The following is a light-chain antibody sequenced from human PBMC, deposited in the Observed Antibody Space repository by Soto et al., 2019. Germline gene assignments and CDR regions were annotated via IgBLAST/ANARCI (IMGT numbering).Light chain of an antibody. V-gene: IGKV3-15*01. Sequence: EIVITQAPATLSVSPGEGATLSCRASQGIGSTLAWYQQKPGQAPRLLIYGASTRATGVPARFSGSGSGTDFALTINSLQSEDFAVYYCKHYANWSLTFGGGTKVDIK. J-gene: IGKJ4*01. CDR3: KHYANWSLT. CDR2: GAS. CDR1: QGIGST.